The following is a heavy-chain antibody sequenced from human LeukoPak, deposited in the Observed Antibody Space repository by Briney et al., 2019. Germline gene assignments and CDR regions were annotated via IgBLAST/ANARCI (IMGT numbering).Heavy chain of an antibody. V-gene: IGHV1-18*01. CDR1: LYTLTSYG. J-gene: IGHJ4*02. CDR2: ISAYNGKT. D-gene: IGHD3-22*01. Sequence: GASVKVSCKYSLYTLTSYGISWVRQAPAQGLEWMGWISAYNGKTDYAPKVQGRVNMNTDTSKSTAYMDQKSLRSDDTVVYYCARDTSIYDSSNDYWGEGTQVTVSS. CDR3: ARDTSIYDSSNDY.